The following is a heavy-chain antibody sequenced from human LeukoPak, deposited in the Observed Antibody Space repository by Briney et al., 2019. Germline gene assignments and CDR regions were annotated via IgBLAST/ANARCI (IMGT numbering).Heavy chain of an antibody. D-gene: IGHD2-2*01. V-gene: IGHV4-30-2*01. CDR3: ARGGMSIVVVPAVSFDY. J-gene: IGHJ4*02. CDR2: IYHSGST. CDR1: GGSISSGGYY. Sequence: SETLSLTCTVSGGSISSGGYYWSWIRQPPGKGLEWIGYIYHSGSTYYNPSLKSRVTISVDRSKNQFSLKLSSVTAADTAVYYCARGGMSIVVVPAVSFDYWGQGTLVTVSS.